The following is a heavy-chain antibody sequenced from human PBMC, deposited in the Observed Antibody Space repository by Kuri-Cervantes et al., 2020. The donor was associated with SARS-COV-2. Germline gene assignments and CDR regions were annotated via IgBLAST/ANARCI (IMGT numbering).Heavy chain of an antibody. CDR1: GFTFSSYG. V-gene: IGHV3-30*02. D-gene: IGHD2-21*01. CDR3: AKDRVGVLDS. CDR2: ISYDGSNE. J-gene: IGHJ5*01. Sequence: GESLKISCAASGFTFSSYGMHWVRQAPGKGLEWVAFISYDGSNEYYADSVRGRFTISRDNSNNTLYLQVNSLRAEDTALYYCAKDRVGVLDSWGQGTQVTVSS.